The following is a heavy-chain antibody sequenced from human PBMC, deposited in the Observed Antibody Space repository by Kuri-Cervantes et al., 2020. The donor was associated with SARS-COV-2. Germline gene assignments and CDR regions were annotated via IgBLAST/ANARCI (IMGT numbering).Heavy chain of an antibody. CDR2: INHSGST. Sequence: GSLRLSCAVYGGSFSDYYWTWIRQPPEKGLEWIGEINHSGSTNYNPSLKSRVTISVDTSKNQFSLKLSSVTAADTAVYHCARGDRTAAGIFDYWGQGTLVTVSS. V-gene: IGHV4-34*01. CDR3: ARGDRTAAGIFDY. CDR1: GGSFSDYY. J-gene: IGHJ4*02. D-gene: IGHD6-13*01.